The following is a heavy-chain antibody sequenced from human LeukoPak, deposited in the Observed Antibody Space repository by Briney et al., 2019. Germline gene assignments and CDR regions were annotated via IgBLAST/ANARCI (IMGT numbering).Heavy chain of an antibody. Sequence: PGGALRLSCAASGFTFSSYAMSWVRPAPGKGVGWVSAISGSGGSTYYAHSVKGRSTISSDNSKTPLYLKSHSLRAEATAVYYCAQDFGHNWNDDEDYWGQGTLVTVSS. V-gene: IGHV3-23*01. CDR1: GFTFSSYA. CDR3: AQDFGHNWNDDEDY. CDR2: ISGSGGST. D-gene: IGHD1-20*01. J-gene: IGHJ4*02.